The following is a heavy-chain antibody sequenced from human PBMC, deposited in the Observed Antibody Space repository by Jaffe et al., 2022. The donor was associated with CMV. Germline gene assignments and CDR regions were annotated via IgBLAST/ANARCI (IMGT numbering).Heavy chain of an antibody. V-gene: IGHV3-30*18. CDR2: ISYDGSNK. Sequence: QVQLVESGGGVVQPGRSLRLSCAASGFTFSSYGMHWVRQAPGKGLEWVAVISYDGSNKYYADSVKGRFTISRDNSKNTLYLQMNSLRAEDTAVYYCAKCFFVSDYGDYDCYYGMDVWGQGTTVTVSS. J-gene: IGHJ6*02. D-gene: IGHD4-17*01. CDR1: GFTFSSYG. CDR3: AKCFFVSDYGDYDCYYGMDV.